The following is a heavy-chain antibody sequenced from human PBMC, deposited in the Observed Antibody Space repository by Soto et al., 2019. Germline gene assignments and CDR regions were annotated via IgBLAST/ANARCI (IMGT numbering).Heavy chain of an antibody. D-gene: IGHD2-2*01. J-gene: IGHJ6*02. CDR2: INPGGGRT. Sequence: ASVKVSCKACGYIISSHCIYVVRQAPGQGLQWMGIINPGGGRTAYAQKFQGRVTLTRDMSTSTVYMELTSLTYDDTAVYYCARDVSGPGATYVMDVWGQGTTVTVSS. CDR1: GYIISSHC. CDR3: ARDVSGPGATYVMDV. V-gene: IGHV1-46*01.